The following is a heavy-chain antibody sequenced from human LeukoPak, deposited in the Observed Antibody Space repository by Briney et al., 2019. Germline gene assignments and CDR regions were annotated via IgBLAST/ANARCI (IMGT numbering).Heavy chain of an antibody. Sequence: GGSLRLSCAASGFTFSNYAMSWVRQAPGKGLEWVSGISGSGSSTYFANSVKGRVTISRDNSKNTLYLQVNSLRAGDTAVYYCAKGNSGTLFDYWGQGTLVTVSS. J-gene: IGHJ4*02. CDR2: ISGSGSST. V-gene: IGHV3-23*01. D-gene: IGHD1-1*01. CDR3: AKGNSGTLFDY. CDR1: GFTFSNYA.